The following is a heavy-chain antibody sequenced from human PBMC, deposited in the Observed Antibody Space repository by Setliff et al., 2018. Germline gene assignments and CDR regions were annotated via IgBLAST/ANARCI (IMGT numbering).Heavy chain of an antibody. CDR3: AKPKPRDYYYYGMGV. J-gene: IGHJ6*02. V-gene: IGHV3-23*01. CDR2: ISTSGGIT. CDR1: GFTFSSYA. Sequence: GGSLRLSCAASGFTFSSYAMSWVRQAPGKGLEWVSAISTSGGITNYADSVKGRFTISRDNSKNTLYLQMNSLRAEDTAVYYCAKPKPRDYYYYGMGVWGQGTTVTVSS.